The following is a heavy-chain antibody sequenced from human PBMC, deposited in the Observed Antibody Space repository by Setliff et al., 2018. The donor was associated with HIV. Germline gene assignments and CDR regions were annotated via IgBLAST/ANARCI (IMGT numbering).Heavy chain of an antibody. D-gene: IGHD2-2*01. V-gene: IGHV5-51*01. J-gene: IGHJ4*02. CDR1: GYSFTSYW. CDR2: THPGDSET. CDR3: TTIVGFCSSTRCYSDY. Sequence: GESLTISCKASGYSFTSYWIGWVRQMPGKGLEWMGITHPGDSETRYSPSFEGQVIISADKSISTAYLQMNSLKTEDTAVYYCTTIVGFCSSTRCYSDYWGQGTLVTVSS.